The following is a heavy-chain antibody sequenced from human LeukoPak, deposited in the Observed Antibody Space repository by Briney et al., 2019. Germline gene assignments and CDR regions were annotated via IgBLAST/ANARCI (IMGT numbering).Heavy chain of an antibody. Sequence: KPSETLSLTCAVYGGSFSGYYWSWIRQHPGKGLEWIGYIYCSGSTYYNPSLKSRVTISVDTSKNQFSLKLSSVTAADTAVYYCARVGYSQDFDYWGQGTLVTVSS. D-gene: IGHD6-13*01. V-gene: IGHV4-31*11. J-gene: IGHJ4*02. CDR2: IYCSGST. CDR1: GGSFSGYY. CDR3: ARVGYSQDFDY.